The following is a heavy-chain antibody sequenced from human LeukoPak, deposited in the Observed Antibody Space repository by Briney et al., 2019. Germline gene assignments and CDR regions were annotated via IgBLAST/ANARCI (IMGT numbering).Heavy chain of an antibody. V-gene: IGHV4-39*02. D-gene: IGHD1-26*01. CDR1: GFIFSSNGMN. Sequence: GSLRLSCATSGFIFSSNGMNWVRQPPGKGLEWIGSIYYSGSTYYNPSLKSRVTISVDTSKNQFSLKLSSVTAADTAVYYCAREHSHLRAIDYWGRGTLVTVSS. CDR3: AREHSHLRAIDY. J-gene: IGHJ4*02. CDR2: IYYSGST.